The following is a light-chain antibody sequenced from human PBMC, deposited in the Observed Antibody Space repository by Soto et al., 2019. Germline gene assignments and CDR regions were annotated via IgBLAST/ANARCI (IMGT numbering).Light chain of an antibody. Sequence: EIVMTQSPATLSVSPGERATLSCRASQSVSSNLAWYQQKPGQAPRLLIYGASTRATGIPARFSGSGSGTEFTLTVSTLQSEDFAVYYCQQYNKWPPPLPFGGGTKVEIK. CDR2: GAS. J-gene: IGKJ4*01. CDR3: QQYNKWPPPLP. CDR1: QSVSSN. V-gene: IGKV3-15*01.